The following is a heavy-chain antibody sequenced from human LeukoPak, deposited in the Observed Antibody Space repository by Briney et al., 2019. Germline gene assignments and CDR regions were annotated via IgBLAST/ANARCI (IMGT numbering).Heavy chain of an antibody. J-gene: IGHJ4*02. V-gene: IGHV4-59*01. CDR1: GGSISSYY. D-gene: IGHD3-3*01. CDR3: ARERFLEWLIDY. Sequence: PSETLSLTCTVSGGSISSYYWSWIRQPPGKGLEWIGYIYYSGSTNYNPSLKSRVTISVDTSKNQFSLKLSSVTAADTAVYYCARERFLEWLIDYWGQGTLVTVSS. CDR2: IYYSGST.